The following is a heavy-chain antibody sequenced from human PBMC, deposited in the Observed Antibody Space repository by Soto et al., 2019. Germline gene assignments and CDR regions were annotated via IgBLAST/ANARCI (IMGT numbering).Heavy chain of an antibody. D-gene: IGHD7-27*01. CDR3: AKDPSGAKCAY. CDR1: GFTFSSYW. Sequence: GGSLRLSCAASGFTFSSYWMHGVRQDAGKGLLWVSSIKTDGTVTQYADSVKGRFTVSRDNAKNTLYLQMNSLRAEDTAVYYSAKDPSGAKCAYGAQGPRVPVPS. V-gene: IGHV3-74*03. J-gene: IGHJ4*02. CDR2: IKTDGTVT.